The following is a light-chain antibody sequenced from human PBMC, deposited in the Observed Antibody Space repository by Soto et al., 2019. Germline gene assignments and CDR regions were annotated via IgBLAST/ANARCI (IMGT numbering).Light chain of an antibody. CDR2: ATS. CDR1: QGISNF. CDR3: QKYNSAPRT. Sequence: DIQMTQSPSSLSASVGDRVTITCRASQGISNFLAWYQQKPGKVPKLLIYATSTLQSGVPSRFSGSGSGTDFTLTISSLQPEDVATYYCQKYNSAPRTFGQGTRVEIK. J-gene: IGKJ1*01. V-gene: IGKV1-27*01.